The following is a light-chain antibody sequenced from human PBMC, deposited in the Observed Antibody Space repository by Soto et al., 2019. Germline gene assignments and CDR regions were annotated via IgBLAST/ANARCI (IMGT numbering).Light chain of an antibody. CDR1: QSVLYSSNNKNY. Sequence: DIVMTQSPDSLALSLGERATINRKSSQSVLYSSNNKNYLAWYQQKPGQPPKLLIYWASTRESGVPDRFSGSGSETDFTLTISSLQAEDVAAYYCQQYYSIPQTFGPGTKVDI. CDR3: QQYYSIPQT. V-gene: IGKV4-1*01. CDR2: WAS. J-gene: IGKJ3*01.